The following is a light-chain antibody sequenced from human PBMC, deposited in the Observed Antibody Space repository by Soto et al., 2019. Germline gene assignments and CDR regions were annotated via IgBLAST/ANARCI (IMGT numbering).Light chain of an antibody. CDR1: QSISTY. CDR2: TAS. J-gene: IGKJ1*01. V-gene: IGKV1-39*01. CDR3: QQSYSRPRT. Sequence: DIQMTQSPSSLSASVGDRVTITCRASQSISTYLNWYQQKAGLAPNLLIYTASSLESGVPSRFSGSGSGTDFTLTISSLQPEDFATYFCQQSYSRPRTFGQGTKVDIK.